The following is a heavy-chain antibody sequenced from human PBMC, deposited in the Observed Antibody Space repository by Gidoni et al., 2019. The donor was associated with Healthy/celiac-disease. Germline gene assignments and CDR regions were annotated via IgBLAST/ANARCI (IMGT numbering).Heavy chain of an antibody. CDR1: GFTFSSYG. Sequence: QVQLVESGGGVVQPGRSLRLSCAASGFTFSSYGMHWVRQAPGKGLEWVAVISYDGSNKYYADSVKGRFTISRDNSKNTLYLQMNSLRAEDTAVYYCAKGRGRPSGSSSEFDYWGQGTLVTVSS. V-gene: IGHV3-30*18. CDR3: AKGRGRPSGSSSEFDY. CDR2: ISYDGSNK. D-gene: IGHD1-26*01. J-gene: IGHJ4*02.